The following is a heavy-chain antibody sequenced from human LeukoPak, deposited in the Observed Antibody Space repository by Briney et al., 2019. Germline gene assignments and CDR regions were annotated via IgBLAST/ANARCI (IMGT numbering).Heavy chain of an antibody. J-gene: IGHJ6*02. V-gene: IGHV1-2*02. CDR1: GYTXTGYY. CDR3: ARVPYSSGWYGYYYYGMDV. CDR2: INPNSGGT. Sequence: ASVKVSCKASGYTXTGYYMHWVRQAPGQGLEWMGWINPNSGGTNYAQKFQGRVTMTRDTSISTAYMELSRLRSDDTAVYYCARVPYSSGWYGYYYYGMDVWGQGTTVTVSS. D-gene: IGHD6-19*01.